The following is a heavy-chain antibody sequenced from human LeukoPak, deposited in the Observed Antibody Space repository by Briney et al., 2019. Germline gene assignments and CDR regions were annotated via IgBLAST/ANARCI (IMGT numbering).Heavy chain of an antibody. D-gene: IGHD2-2*01. Sequence: SETLSLTCAVYGGSFSGYYWSWIRQPPGKGLEWIGEINHSGSTNYNPSLKSRVTISVDTSKNQFSLKLSSVTAADTAVYYCASSGFNDCSSTSCYYYYYYMDVWGKGTTVTVSS. J-gene: IGHJ6*03. CDR3: ASSGFNDCSSTSCYYYYYYMDV. V-gene: IGHV4-34*01. CDR2: INHSGST. CDR1: GGSFSGYY.